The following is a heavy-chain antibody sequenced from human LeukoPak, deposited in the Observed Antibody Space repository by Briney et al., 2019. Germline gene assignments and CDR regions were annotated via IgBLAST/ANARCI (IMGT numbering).Heavy chain of an antibody. Sequence: GGSLRLSCAASGFTFSSYAMHWVRQAPGKGLEWVAVISYDGSNKYYADSVKGRFTISTDSSKTTLFLQMNGLRTEDTALFYCAKSASTVTTFFDYWGQGSLVTVSS. CDR3: AKSASTVTTFFDY. CDR1: GFTFSSYA. J-gene: IGHJ4*02. CDR2: ISYDGSNK. V-gene: IGHV3-30-3*01. D-gene: IGHD4-11*01.